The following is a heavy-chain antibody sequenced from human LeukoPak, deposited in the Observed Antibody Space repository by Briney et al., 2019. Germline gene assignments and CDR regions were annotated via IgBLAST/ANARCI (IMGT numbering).Heavy chain of an antibody. CDR1: GFTFSSYA. CDR2: ISGSGGST. V-gene: IGHV3-23*01. D-gene: IGHD2-15*01. J-gene: IGHJ4*02. Sequence: GGSLRLSCAASGFTFSSYAMSWVPEAPGKGLEWGSAISGSGGSTYYADSVKGRFTISRDNSKNTLYLQMNSLRAEDTAVYYCAKEGDIVVVVAATRFDYWGQGTLVTVSS. CDR3: AKEGDIVVVVAATRFDY.